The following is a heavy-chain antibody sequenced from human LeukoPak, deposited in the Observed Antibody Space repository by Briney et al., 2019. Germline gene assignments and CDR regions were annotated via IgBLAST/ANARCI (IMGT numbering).Heavy chain of an antibody. J-gene: IGHJ5*02. V-gene: IGHV3-7*01. CDR2: IKRDGSEK. D-gene: IGHD1-1*01. CDR3: ARLGLEVGGPNCFDP. CDR1: GFSFSSKW. Sequence: GGSLRLSCAAPGFSFSSKWMSWVRQAPGKGLEWVANIKRDGSEKYYLDSVKGRFTISRDNAKNSLYLQMDSLRAEDTAVYYCARLGLEVGGPNCFDPWGQGTLVTVSS.